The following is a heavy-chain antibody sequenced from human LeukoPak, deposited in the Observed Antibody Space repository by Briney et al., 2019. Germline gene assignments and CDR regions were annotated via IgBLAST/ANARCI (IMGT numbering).Heavy chain of an antibody. CDR1: GGSIRSGSYY. CDR2: IYTSGST. V-gene: IGHV4-61*02. CDR3: AGNYYGSGSYYSEDRY. Sequence: PSETLSLTCSVSGGSIRSGSYYWNWIRQPAGKGLEWIGRIYTSGSTNYNLSLESRVTILIDTSKNQFSLKLSSVTAADTAVYYCAGNYYGSGSYYSEDRYWGQGTLVTVSS. D-gene: IGHD3-10*01. J-gene: IGHJ4*02.